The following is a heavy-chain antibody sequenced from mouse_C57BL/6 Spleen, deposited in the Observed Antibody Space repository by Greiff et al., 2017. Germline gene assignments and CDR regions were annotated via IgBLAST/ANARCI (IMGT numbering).Heavy chain of an antibody. Sequence: EVQLQQSGAELVKPGASVKLSCTASGFNIKDYYMHWVKQWTEQGLEWIGRIDPEDGETKYAPKFPGTATITADTSSNTAYLQLSSLTSEDTAVYYWALGFYYDYGGEYFDVWGTGTTVTVSS. CDR2: IDPEDGET. J-gene: IGHJ1*03. CDR3: ALGFYYDYGGEYFDV. CDR1: GFNIKDYY. V-gene: IGHV14-2*01. D-gene: IGHD2-4*01.